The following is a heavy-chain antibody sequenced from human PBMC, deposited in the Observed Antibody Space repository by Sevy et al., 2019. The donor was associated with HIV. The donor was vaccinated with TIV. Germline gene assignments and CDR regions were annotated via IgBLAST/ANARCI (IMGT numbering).Heavy chain of an antibody. CDR3: ARRAFLGDYFES. D-gene: IGHD3-16*01. V-gene: IGHV4-59*08. J-gene: IGHJ4*03. Sequence: SETLSLTCSVSSGSLGNYYWYWIRQTPRKGLEWLGLIYYSGNTNYNPSLKSRVTMSIDTSRNQFSLRLDSLTAADTAVYYCARRAFLGDYFESWGQGILVTVSS. CDR1: SGSLGNYY. CDR2: IYYSGNT.